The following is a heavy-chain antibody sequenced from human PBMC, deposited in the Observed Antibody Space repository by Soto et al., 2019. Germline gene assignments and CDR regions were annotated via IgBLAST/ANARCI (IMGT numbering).Heavy chain of an antibody. CDR3: ARGGHDFWSGPFDY. CDR2: IDASGST. V-gene: IGHV4-4*07. D-gene: IGHD3-3*01. J-gene: IGHJ4*02. Sequence: SETLSLTCTVSDGSISTYYCNWIRQPAGKGLEWIGRIDASGSTDYDPSLKSRVTMSVDTSKNQFSLRLSSVTAADTAVYYCARGGHDFWSGPFDYWGQGAKVTVYS. CDR1: DGSISTYY.